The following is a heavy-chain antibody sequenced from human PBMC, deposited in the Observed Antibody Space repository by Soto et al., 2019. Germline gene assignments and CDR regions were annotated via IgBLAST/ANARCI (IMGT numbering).Heavy chain of an antibody. Sequence: GGSLRLSCAASGFTFSRYAIHWVRQAPGKGLEWVTVMSDDGNQKHYADSVKGRFTVSRDDSENTVFLQMTSLRPEDTATYYCAKDRQSYNSVWDPFDFWGQGTVVTVSS. CDR1: GFTFSRYA. D-gene: IGHD1-1*01. CDR3: AKDRQSYNSVWDPFDF. V-gene: IGHV3-30-3*01. CDR2: MSDDGNQK. J-gene: IGHJ3*01.